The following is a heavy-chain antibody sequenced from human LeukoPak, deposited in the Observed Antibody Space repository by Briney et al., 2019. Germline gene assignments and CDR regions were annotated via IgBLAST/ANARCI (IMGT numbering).Heavy chain of an antibody. Sequence: GGSLRLSCAASGVSFSSYAMSWVRQAPGKGLEWVSAISGSGGSTYYADSVKGRFTISRDNSKNTLYLQMNSLRAEDTAVYYCAKGGSSWYRWFDPWGQGTLVTVSS. CDR1: GVSFSSYA. D-gene: IGHD6-13*01. CDR2: ISGSGGST. J-gene: IGHJ5*02. CDR3: AKGGSSWYRWFDP. V-gene: IGHV3-23*01.